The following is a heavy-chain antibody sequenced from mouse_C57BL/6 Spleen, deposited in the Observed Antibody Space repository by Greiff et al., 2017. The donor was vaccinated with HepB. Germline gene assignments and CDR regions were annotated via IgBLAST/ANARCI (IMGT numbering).Heavy chain of an antibody. V-gene: IGHV1-82*01. J-gene: IGHJ1*03. Sequence: QVQLQQSGPELVKPGASVKISCKASGYAFSSSWMNWVKQRPGKGLEWIGRIYPGDGDTNYNGKFKGKATLTADKSSSTAYMQLSSLTSEDSAVYVCARGATWYFDVWGTGTTVTVSS. CDR2: IYPGDGDT. CDR3: ARGATWYFDV. CDR1: GYAFSSSW.